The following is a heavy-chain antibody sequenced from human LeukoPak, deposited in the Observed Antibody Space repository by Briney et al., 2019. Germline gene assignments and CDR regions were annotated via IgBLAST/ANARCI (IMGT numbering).Heavy chain of an antibody. D-gene: IGHD6-6*01. J-gene: IGHJ4*02. CDR3: ALSGVVSSSYDY. CDR1: GFTFSSYS. Sequence: GGSLRLSCAASGFTFSSYSMNWVRQAPGKGLGWVSSISSSSSYIYYADSVKGRFTISRDNAKNSLYLQMNSLRAEDTAVYYCALSGVVSSSYDYWGQGTLVTVSS. CDR2: ISSSSSYI. V-gene: IGHV3-21*01.